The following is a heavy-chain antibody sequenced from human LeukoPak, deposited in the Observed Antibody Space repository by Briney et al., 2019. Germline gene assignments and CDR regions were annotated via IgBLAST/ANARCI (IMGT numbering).Heavy chain of an antibody. Sequence: GGSLRLSCAASGFTFSSYAMSWVRQAPGKGLEWDSAISGSGGSTYYADSVKGRFTISRDNSKNTLYLQMNSLRAEDTAVHYCAKDLLYRYFDYWGQGTLVTVSS. CDR1: GFTFSSYA. CDR2: ISGSGGST. V-gene: IGHV3-23*01. D-gene: IGHD2-8*01. J-gene: IGHJ4*02. CDR3: AKDLLYRYFDY.